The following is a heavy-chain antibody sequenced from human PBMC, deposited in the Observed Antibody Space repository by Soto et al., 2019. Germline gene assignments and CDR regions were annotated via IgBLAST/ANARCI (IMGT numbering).Heavy chain of an antibody. J-gene: IGHJ6*02. CDR2: IYSGGST. D-gene: IGHD3-22*01. CDR1: GFTVSSNY. Sequence: GGSLRLSCAASGFTVSSNYMSWVRQAPGKGLEWVSVIYSGGSTYYADSVKGRFTISRDNSKNTLYLQMNSLRAEDTAVYYCARSLGAGSRYPLDGWGQGTTVTVAS. CDR3: ARSLGAGSRYPLDG. V-gene: IGHV3-53*01.